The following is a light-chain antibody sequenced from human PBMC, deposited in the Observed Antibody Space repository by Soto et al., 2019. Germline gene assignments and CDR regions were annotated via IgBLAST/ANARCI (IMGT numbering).Light chain of an antibody. CDR3: HQYNIWPSLP. CDR2: GAS. CDR1: QSVSSN. J-gene: IGKJ4*02. Sequence: EIVMTQSPATLSVSPGERATLSCRASQSVSSNLAWYQQKPGQAPWLLIYGASTRATVMPARFSGSVSGTEHTHTISSLHIQDFAVYYWHQYNIWPSLPFGGGTKVEIK. V-gene: IGKV3-15*01.